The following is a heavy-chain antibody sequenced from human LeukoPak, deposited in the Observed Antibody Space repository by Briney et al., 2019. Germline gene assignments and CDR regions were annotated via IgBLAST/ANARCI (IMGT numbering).Heavy chain of an antibody. CDR1: GYTFTSYG. Sequence: ASVKVSCKASGYTFTSYGISWVRQAPGQGLEWIGWISAYNGNTNYAQKLQGRVTMTTDTSTSTAYMELRSLRSDDTAVYYCASGYSSSWYYYYMDVWGKGTTVTVSS. J-gene: IGHJ6*03. CDR3: ASGYSSSWYYYYMDV. V-gene: IGHV1-18*01. D-gene: IGHD6-13*01. CDR2: ISAYNGNT.